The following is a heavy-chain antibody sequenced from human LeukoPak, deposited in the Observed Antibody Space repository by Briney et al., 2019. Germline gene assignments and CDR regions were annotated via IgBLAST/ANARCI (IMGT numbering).Heavy chain of an antibody. V-gene: IGHV4-59*12. CDR2: IYYSGST. Sequence: SETLSLTCTVSGGSISSYYWSWIRQPPGKGLEWIGYIYYSGSTNYNPSLKSRVTISVDTSKNQFSLKLSSVTAADTAVYYCARGPSIQLWSDPYYYYGMDVWGQGTTVTVSS. CDR1: GGSISSYY. J-gene: IGHJ6*02. D-gene: IGHD5-18*01. CDR3: ARGPSIQLWSDPYYYYGMDV.